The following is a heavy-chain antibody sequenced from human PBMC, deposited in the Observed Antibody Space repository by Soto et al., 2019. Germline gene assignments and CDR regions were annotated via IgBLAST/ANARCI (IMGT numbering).Heavy chain of an antibody. D-gene: IGHD1-26*01. V-gene: IGHV4-31*03. CDR2: IYYSGSS. Sequence: QVQLQESGPGLVKPSQTLSLTCTVSGGSISNGGDYWSWIRQHPGKGLEWIAYIYYSGSSYSNPSPKSRVFISIDTSKDQFSLKLSSVTAAETAVYYCAWGPTIRVGGWFAPWGQGTLVTVSS. CDR1: GGSISNGGDY. J-gene: IGHJ5*02. CDR3: AWGPTIRVGGWFAP.